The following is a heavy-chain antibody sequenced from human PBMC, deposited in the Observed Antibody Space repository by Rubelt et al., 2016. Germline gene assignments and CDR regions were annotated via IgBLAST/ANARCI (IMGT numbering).Heavy chain of an antibody. CDR3: ARGSYTSSRLDY. CDR1: GFTFSSYW. CDR2: IKTDETTT. V-gene: IGHV3-74*01. J-gene: IGHJ4*02. Sequence: EVQLVESGGGLVQPGGSLRLSCAASGFTFSSYWMHWVRQAPGKGLVWVSRIKTDETTTNYADSVKGRLTIPRANAKNTLDLQVDSLRAEDTAVYYCARGSYTSSRLDYGGQGTLVTVSS. D-gene: IGHD6-13*01.